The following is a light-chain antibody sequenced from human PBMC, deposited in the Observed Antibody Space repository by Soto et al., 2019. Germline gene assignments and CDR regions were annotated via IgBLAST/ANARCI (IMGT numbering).Light chain of an antibody. CDR2: DAS. CDR1: QSISSW. Sequence: DIQMTQSPSTLSASVGDRVTITCRASQSISSWLAWYQQKPGKAPKLLIYDASSLESGVPSRFSGSVSGTEFTLTISSLQPDDFATYYCQQYPVTLGQGTKVEIK. V-gene: IGKV1-5*01. CDR3: QQYPVT. J-gene: IGKJ1*01.